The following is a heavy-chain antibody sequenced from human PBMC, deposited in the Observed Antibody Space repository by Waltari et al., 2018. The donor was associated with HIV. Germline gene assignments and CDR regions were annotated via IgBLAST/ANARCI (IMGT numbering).Heavy chain of an antibody. CDR3: ARGTYGDYLDY. J-gene: IGHJ4*02. D-gene: IGHD4-17*01. CDR1: DYSIGNGYY. CDR2: VYHRGST. V-gene: IGHV4-38-2*01. Sequence: QVQLQESGPGLVKASETLSLTCAVSDYSIGNGYYWGWIRQPPGKGLVRVGNVYHRGSTYYYPSLKSRVTISVDTSKNQFSLKLTSVTAADTAVYYCARGTYGDYLDYWGQGTLVTVSS.